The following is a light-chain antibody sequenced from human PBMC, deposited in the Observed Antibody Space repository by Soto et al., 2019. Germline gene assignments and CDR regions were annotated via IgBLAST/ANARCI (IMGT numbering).Light chain of an antibody. V-gene: IGKV3-15*01. CDR2: DTS. J-gene: IGKJ4*01. CDR1: QGISAS. Sequence: EIVMTPSPATLSASPGEGATLTCSASQGISASLAWYQQKPGQTHRLLSYDTSIRATGVPGRFSDGRSGAEFTLAISSLQSEDCAVYCCQHYVNRPLTGGGGTKVESK. CDR3: QHYVNRPLT.